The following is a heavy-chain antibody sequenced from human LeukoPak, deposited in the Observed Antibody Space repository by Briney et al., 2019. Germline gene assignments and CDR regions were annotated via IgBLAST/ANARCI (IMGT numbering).Heavy chain of an antibody. V-gene: IGHV4-61*02. D-gene: IGHD2-2*01. CDR2: IYTSGST. J-gene: IGHJ6*03. CDR1: GGSISSGGYY. CDR3: ARVPAAHYYYMDV. Sequence: PSQTLSLTCTVSGGSISSGGYYWSWIRQPAGKGLEWIGRIYTSGSTNYNPSLKSRVTISVDTSKNQFSLKLSSVTAADTAVYYCARVPAAHYYYMDVWGKGTTVTVSS.